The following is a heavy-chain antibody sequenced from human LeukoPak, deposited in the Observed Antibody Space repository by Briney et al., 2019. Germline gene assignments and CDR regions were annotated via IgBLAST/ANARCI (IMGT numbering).Heavy chain of an antibody. Sequence: GRSLRLSCAASGFTFSSYGMHWVRQAPGKGLEWVAVIWYDGSNKYYADSVKGRFTISRDNSKNTLYLQMNSLRAEDTAVYYCAKGGITMVRGVTALWGQGTLVTVSS. CDR2: IWYDGSNK. D-gene: IGHD3-10*01. V-gene: IGHV3-33*06. CDR1: GFTFSSYG. J-gene: IGHJ4*02. CDR3: AKGGITMVRGVTAL.